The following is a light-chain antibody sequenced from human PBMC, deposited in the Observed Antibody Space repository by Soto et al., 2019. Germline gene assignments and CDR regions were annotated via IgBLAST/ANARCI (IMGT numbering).Light chain of an antibody. CDR3: SSYAGSNLV. J-gene: IGLJ2*01. Sequence: QSVLTQPPSASGSPGQSVTISCTGTSSDVGGYNYVSWYQQHPGKAPKLILYEVTKRPSGVPDRFSGSKSGNTASLTVSGLQAEDEANYYCSSYAGSNLVFGGGTKVTVL. V-gene: IGLV2-8*01. CDR1: SSDVGGYNY. CDR2: EVT.